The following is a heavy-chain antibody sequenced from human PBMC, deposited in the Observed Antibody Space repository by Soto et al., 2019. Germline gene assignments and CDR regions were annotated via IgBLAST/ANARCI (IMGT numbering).Heavy chain of an antibody. J-gene: IGHJ3*02. V-gene: IGHV1-69*13. D-gene: IGHD3-22*01. CDR1: GGTFSSYA. CDR3: ARDYYDSRRTENSDAFDT. Sequence: GASVKVSCKASGGTFSSYAISWVRQAPGQGLEWMGGIIPIFGTANYAQKFQGRVTITADESTSTAYMELSSLRSEDTAVYYCARDYYDSRRTENSDAFDTWGQGTMVTVSS. CDR2: IIPIFGTA.